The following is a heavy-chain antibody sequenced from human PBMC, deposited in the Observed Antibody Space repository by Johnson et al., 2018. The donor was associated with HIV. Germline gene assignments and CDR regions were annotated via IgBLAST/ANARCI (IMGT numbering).Heavy chain of an antibody. CDR2: ISYDGSNK. CDR1: GFTFSSYA. V-gene: IGHV3-30-3*01. Sequence: QVQLVESGGGVVQPGRSLRLSCAASGFTFSSYAMHWVRQAPGKGLEWVAVISYDGSNKYYADSVKGRFTISSDNSKNTVYLQMNSMRPEDTAVYYCAKDGGSYGGAFDIWGQGTMVTVSS. D-gene: IGHD1-26*01. J-gene: IGHJ3*02. CDR3: AKDGGSYGGAFDI.